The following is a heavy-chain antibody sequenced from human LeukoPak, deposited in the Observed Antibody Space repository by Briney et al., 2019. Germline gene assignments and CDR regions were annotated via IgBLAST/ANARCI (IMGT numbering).Heavy chain of an antibody. V-gene: IGHV1-18*01. J-gene: IGHJ4*02. CDR3: AREYEYYYDSSGYSLYYFDY. CDR1: GYTFTSYG. CDR2: ISAYNGNT. Sequence: ASVKVSCKASGYTFTSYGISWVRQAPGQGLEWMGWISAYNGNTNYAQKPQGRVTMTTDTSTSTAYMELRSLRSDDTAVYYCAREYEYYYDSSGYSLYYFDYWGQGTLVTVSS. D-gene: IGHD3-22*01.